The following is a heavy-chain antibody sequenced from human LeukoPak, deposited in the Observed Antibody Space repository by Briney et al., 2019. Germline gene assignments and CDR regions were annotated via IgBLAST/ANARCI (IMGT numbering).Heavy chain of an antibody. V-gene: IGHV4-4*02. CDR3: ARVRGDSSSSFYFDY. CDR1: GGSISSSDW. D-gene: IGHD6-6*01. CDR2: IHHSGST. J-gene: IGHJ4*02. Sequence: PSETLSLTCAVSGGSISSSDWWSWVRQPPGKGLEWIGKIHHSGSTYYNPSLKSRVTISVDRSKNQFSLKLSSVTAADTAVYYCARVRGDSSSSFYFDYWGQGTLVTVSS.